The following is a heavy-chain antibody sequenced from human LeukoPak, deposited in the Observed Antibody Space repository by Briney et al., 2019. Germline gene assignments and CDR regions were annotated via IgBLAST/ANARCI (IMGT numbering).Heavy chain of an antibody. V-gene: IGHV1-3*01. CDR3: ARIRMVRGVIIEGFDY. J-gene: IGHJ4*02. Sequence: ASVKVSCKASGYTFTSYAMHGVRQAPGQRLEWIGWINAGNGNTKYSQKFQGRVTITRDTSASTAYMELSSLRSEDTAVYYCARIRMVRGVIIEGFDYWGQGTLVTVSS. CDR1: GYTFTSYA. D-gene: IGHD3-10*01. CDR2: INAGNGNT.